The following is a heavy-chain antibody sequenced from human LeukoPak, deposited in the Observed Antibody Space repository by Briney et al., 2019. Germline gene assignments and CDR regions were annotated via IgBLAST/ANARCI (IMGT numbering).Heavy chain of an antibody. CDR3: ARVPVGELIFLDY. CDR2: IIAGNDNT. CDR1: GYSFRSYA. D-gene: IGHD3-16*01. V-gene: IGHV1-3*01. J-gene: IGHJ4*02. Sequence: ASVKVSCKASGYSFRSYAVHWVRQAPGQRLEWMGWIIAGNDNTQYSDEFQGRVTISTDASASTAFMELSSLRSEDTAVYFCARVPVGELIFLDYWGQGTLVTVSS.